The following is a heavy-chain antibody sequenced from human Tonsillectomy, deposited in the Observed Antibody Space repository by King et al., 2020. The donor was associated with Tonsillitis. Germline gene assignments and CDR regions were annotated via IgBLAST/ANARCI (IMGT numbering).Heavy chain of an antibody. CDR1: GGSISRTSDS. Sequence: LQLQESGPAVLRPSETLSLTCSVSGGSISRTSDSWGWIRQPPGKGLEWIGSVSYKGNTYYHPSLESRVTISGDTFKNQLPLNLNSVTAADTGIYYCARRNVEVAGHFDRWGQGTLVTVSS. D-gene: IGHD6-19*01. V-gene: IGHV4-39*01. CDR2: VSYKGNT. J-gene: IGHJ4*02. CDR3: ARRNVEVAGHFDR.